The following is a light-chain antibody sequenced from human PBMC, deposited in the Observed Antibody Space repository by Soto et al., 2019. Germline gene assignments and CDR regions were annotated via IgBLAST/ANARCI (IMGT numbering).Light chain of an antibody. J-gene: IGKJ4*01. CDR3: QQRSNWPPFT. CDR1: QSVSSY. Sequence: EIVLTQSPATLSLCPGERATLSCRASQSVSSYLAWYQQKPGQAPRLLIYDASNRATGIPARFSGSGSGTDFTLTISSLEPEDFAVYYCQQRSNWPPFTFGGGTKVDIK. CDR2: DAS. V-gene: IGKV3-11*01.